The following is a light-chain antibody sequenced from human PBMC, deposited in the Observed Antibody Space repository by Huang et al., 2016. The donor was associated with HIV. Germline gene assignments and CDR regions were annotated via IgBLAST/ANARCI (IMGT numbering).Light chain of an antibody. CDR3: QQRSDWPPWT. V-gene: IGKV3-11*01. Sequence: EIVLTQSPATLSLSPGERATLSCRASQRVRNYLAWYKHKPGQAPRLLLYDAANRATGTPARCSGSGSGTDFTLTISSLEPEDFAVYYCQQRSDWPPWTFGQGTKVEIK. CDR1: QRVRNY. J-gene: IGKJ1*01. CDR2: DAA.